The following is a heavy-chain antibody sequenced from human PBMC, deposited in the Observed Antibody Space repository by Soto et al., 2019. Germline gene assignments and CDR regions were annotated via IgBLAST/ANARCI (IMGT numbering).Heavy chain of an antibody. CDR3: ARARGAGFVDS. CDR2: IYYSGST. J-gene: IGHJ5*01. CDR1: GGSISSGDYY. D-gene: IGHD3-10*01. V-gene: IGHV4-30-4*01. Sequence: QVQLQESGPGLVKPSQTLSLTCTVSGGSISSGDYYWSWIRQPPGKGLEWIGYIYYSGSTYYNPSLKSRVIRSVDTAKNPVSLKLSSVTAADTAVYYCARARGAGFVDSWGQGTLVTVSS.